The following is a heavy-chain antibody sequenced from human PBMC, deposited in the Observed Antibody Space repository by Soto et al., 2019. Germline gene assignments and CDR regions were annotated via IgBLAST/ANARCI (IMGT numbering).Heavy chain of an antibody. V-gene: IGHV3-15*01. CDR1: GITFSNAR. CDR2: IKSKTDGGTT. D-gene: IGHD3-16*01. Sequence: ESGGGLVEPGGSLRLSCEVSGITFSNARMSWVRQAPGKGLEWVGRIKSKTDGGTTDYTAPVKGRFTISKDDSKDTLYLQMNSLRTEDTAVYYCATWAGGSWGQGTLVTVSS. J-gene: IGHJ5*02. CDR3: ATWAGGS.